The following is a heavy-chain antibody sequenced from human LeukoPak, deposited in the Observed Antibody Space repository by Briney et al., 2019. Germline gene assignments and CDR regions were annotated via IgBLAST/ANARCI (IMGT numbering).Heavy chain of an antibody. V-gene: IGHV1-8*03. CDR2: MNPNSGNT. CDR1: GYTFTSYD. J-gene: IGHJ4*02. Sequence: ASVKVSCKASGYTFTSYDINWVRQATGQGLEWMGWMNPNSGNTDYAQKFQGRVTIPRNTSISTAYMELSSLRSEDTAVYYCARSSSSWYESFDYWGQGTLVTVSS. CDR3: ARSSSSWYESFDY. D-gene: IGHD6-13*01.